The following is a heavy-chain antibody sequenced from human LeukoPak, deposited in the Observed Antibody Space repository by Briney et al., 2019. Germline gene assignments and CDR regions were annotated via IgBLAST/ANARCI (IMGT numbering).Heavy chain of an antibody. Sequence: SETLSLTCTVSGGSISSGDYYWSWIRQPPGKGLEWIGSIYYSGSTYYNPSLKSRVTISVDTSKNQFSLKLSSVTAADTAVYYCARQDRGDYYDYWGQGTLVTVSS. J-gene: IGHJ4*02. CDR1: GGSISSGDYY. V-gene: IGHV4-39*01. CDR3: ARQDRGDYYDY. CDR2: IYYSGST.